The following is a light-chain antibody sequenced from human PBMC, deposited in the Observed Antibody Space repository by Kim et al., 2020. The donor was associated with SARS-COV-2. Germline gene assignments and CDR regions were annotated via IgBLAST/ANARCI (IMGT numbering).Light chain of an antibody. CDR3: SSYTSSSTFWV. V-gene: IGLV2-14*04. J-gene: IGLJ3*02. CDR1: SSGVGGYNY. Sequence: QSITISCTGTSSGVGGYNYVSWYQQHPGKAPKLMIYDVSKRPSGVSNRFSGSKSGNTASLTISGLQAEDEADYYCSSYTSSSTFWVFGGGTQLTVL. CDR2: DVS.